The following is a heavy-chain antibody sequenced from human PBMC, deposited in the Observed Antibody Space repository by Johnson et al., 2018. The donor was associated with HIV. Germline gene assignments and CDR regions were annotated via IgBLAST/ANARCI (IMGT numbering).Heavy chain of an antibody. CDR3: ARAIAAAGTVGVDAFDI. J-gene: IGHJ3*02. CDR2: ISWDSANT. D-gene: IGHD6-13*01. V-gene: IGHV3-9*01. CDR1: RFTFDDYA. Sequence: EVQLVESGGVVVHPGGSLRLSCETSRFTFDDYAMHWVRQAPGKGLEWVSSISWDSANTAYGDSVKGRVTISRDNAKNSLYLQMNSLRAEDTAVYYCARAIAAAGTVGVDAFDIWGQGTMVTVSS.